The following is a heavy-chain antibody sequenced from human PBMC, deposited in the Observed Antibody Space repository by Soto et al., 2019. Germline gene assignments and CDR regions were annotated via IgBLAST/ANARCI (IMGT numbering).Heavy chain of an antibody. CDR3: AKDDYDSRGYY. V-gene: IGHV3-23*01. D-gene: IGHD3-22*01. J-gene: IGHJ4*02. CDR2: ISGSGGST. CDR1: GFTFSSYA. Sequence: EVQLLESGGGLVQPGGSLRLSCAASGFTFSSYAMSWVRQAPGKGLGWVSAISGSGGSTYYADSVKGRFTISRDNSKNTLYLQMTSLRAEDTAVYYCAKDDYDSRGYYWGQGTLVNVSS.